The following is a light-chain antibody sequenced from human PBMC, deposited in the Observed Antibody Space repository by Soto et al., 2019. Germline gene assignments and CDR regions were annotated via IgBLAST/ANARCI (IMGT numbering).Light chain of an antibody. J-gene: IGLJ7*01. CDR2: LNSDGRH. V-gene: IGLV4-69*01. Sequence: QSVRTQSPSASASLGASVKLTCNLSSGHTNYAIAWHQLQPEKGPRYLMKLNSDGRHSKGDGIPDRFSGSSSGAERYLTISSLRSEDEADYYCLTWGAGIWVFGGGTQLTVL. CDR1: SGHTNYA. CDR3: LTWGAGIWV.